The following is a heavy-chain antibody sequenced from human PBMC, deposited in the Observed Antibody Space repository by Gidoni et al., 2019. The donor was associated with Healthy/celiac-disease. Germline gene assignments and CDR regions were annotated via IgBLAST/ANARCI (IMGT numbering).Heavy chain of an antibody. CDR3: AVGPASRFYYYYGMDV. J-gene: IGHJ6*02. CDR1: GFTFRSYA. Sequence: EVQLLESGGGLVQPGGSLRLSCAASGFTFRSYAMSWVRQAPGKGLEWVSAISGSGGSTYYADSVKARFTISRDNSKNTLYLQMNSLRAEDTAVYYCAVGPASRFYYYYGMDVWGQGTTVPVSS. CDR2: ISGSGGST. V-gene: IGHV3-23*01.